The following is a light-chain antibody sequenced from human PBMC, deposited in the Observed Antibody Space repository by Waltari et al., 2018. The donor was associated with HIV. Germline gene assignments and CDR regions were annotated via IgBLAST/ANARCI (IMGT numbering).Light chain of an antibody. CDR3: LQDYDYQWT. Sequence: DIQMTQSPSSLSASVGDRVTITCRASQSVDTFLNWYQQKPGKAPKLLIYGASTLQSGVPSRFSGSGSGTDFTLTISSLQPEDFATYYCLQDYDYQWTFGQGTKVEIK. J-gene: IGKJ1*01. CDR1: QSVDTF. CDR2: GAS. V-gene: IGKV1-39*01.